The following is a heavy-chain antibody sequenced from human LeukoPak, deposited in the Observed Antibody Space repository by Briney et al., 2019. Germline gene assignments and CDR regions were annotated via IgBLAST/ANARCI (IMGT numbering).Heavy chain of an antibody. V-gene: IGHV1-2*02. D-gene: IGHD3-3*01. CDR2: INPNSGDT. J-gene: IGHJ6*03. CDR1: GYTFSGHY. Sequence: ASVKVSCKASGYTFSGHYIHWVRQAPGQGLEWMGWINPNSGDTDYAQKFQGRVTMTRDTSISTAYMELSRLRSDDTALYYCARDATSGYYYYYMDVWSKGTTVTVSS. CDR3: ARDATSGYYYYYMDV.